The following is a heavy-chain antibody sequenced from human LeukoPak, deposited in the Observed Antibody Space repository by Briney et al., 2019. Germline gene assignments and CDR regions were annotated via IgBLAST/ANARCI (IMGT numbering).Heavy chain of an antibody. J-gene: IGHJ4*02. D-gene: IGHD2-2*01. CDR3: ASTKGPVPAANDY. V-gene: IGHV3-21*01. CDR1: GFTFSNYS. Sequence: PGGSLRLSCAASGFTFSNYSMNWVRQAPGKGLERVSSISSSSSYIYYADSVKGRFTISRDNAKNSLYLQMNSLRAEDTAVYYCASTKGPVPAANDYWGQGTLVTVSS. CDR2: ISSSSSYI.